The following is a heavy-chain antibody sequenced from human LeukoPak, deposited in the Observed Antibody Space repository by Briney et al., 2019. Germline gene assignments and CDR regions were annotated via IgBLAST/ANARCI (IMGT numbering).Heavy chain of an antibody. CDR2: INPNSGDT. CDR1: GYTLTELS. Sequence: ASVKVSCKVSGYTLTELSMHWVRQAPGQGLEWMGWINPNSGDTNYAQKFQGRVTMTRDTSTSTAYMELSRLRSDDTAVYYCARTTFDYSFDYWGQGTLVTASS. D-gene: IGHD4-11*01. J-gene: IGHJ4*02. CDR3: ARTTFDYSFDY. V-gene: IGHV1-2*02.